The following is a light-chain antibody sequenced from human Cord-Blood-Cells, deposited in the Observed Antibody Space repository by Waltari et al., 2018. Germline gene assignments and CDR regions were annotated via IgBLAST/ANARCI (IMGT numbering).Light chain of an antibody. CDR1: SSDVVGYNY. Sequence: QSALTQPASVSGSPGQSITISCTGTSSDVVGYNYVSWYQQHPVKAPKLMIDDVSNRPSGVSTRCSGYKSGNTASLTISGLQAEDEADHYCSSYTSSSTVFGGGTKLTVL. V-gene: IGLV2-14*01. J-gene: IGLJ2*01. CDR2: DVS. CDR3: SSYTSSSTV.